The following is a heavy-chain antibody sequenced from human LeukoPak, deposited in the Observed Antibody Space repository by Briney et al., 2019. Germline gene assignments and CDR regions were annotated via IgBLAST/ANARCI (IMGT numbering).Heavy chain of an antibody. CDR3: ASCDGPIYYGMDV. CDR2: IYYSGST. V-gene: IGHV4-39*07. J-gene: IGHJ6*02. D-gene: IGHD2-21*01. Sequence: SETLSLTCTVSGGSISSSSYYWGWIRQPPGKGLEWIGSIYYSGSTYYNPSLKSRVTISVDTSKNQFSLKLSSVTAADTAVYYCASCDGPIYYGMDVWGQGTTVTVSS. CDR1: GGSISSSSYY.